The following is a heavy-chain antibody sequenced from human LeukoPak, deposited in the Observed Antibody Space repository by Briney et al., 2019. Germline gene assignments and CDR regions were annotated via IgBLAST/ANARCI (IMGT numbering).Heavy chain of an antibody. V-gene: IGHV3-23*01. J-gene: IGHJ4*02. CDR1: GFTFSSYA. D-gene: IGHD6-13*01. CDR3: AKGRISGDAGLDY. CDR2: ISGSGCDT. Sequence: GGSLRLSCAASGFTFSSYAMSWVRQAPGKGLEWVSSISGSGCDTYYGDSVKGRFTISRDNSKNTLYLQVNSLRAEDTAVFYCAKGRISGDAGLDYWGQGTLVPVSS.